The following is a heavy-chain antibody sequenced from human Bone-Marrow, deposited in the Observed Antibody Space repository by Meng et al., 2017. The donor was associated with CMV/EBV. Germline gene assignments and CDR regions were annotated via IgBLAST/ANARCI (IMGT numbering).Heavy chain of an antibody. D-gene: IGHD6-19*01. Sequence: GGSLKISCAASGFTFRSYSLNWVRQAPGKGLEWVSSISSTSNYIYYADSVKGRGTIPRDNAKNSLFLQMNRLRAEYTAEYYCASARIAVTYDYWGQGTLVTVSS. V-gene: IGHV3-21*01. CDR3: ASARIAVTYDY. CDR1: GFTFRSYS. CDR2: ISSTSNYI. J-gene: IGHJ4*02.